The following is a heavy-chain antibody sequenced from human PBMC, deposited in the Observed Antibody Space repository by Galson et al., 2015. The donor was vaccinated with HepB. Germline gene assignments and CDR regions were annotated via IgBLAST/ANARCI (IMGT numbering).Heavy chain of an antibody. CDR1: GFTFSDYW. CDR3: ARAVYYGSGSDAFDM. Sequence: SLRLSCAASGFTFSDYWMNWVRQAPGQGLEWVANIQQRASEKHYVDSVKGRFTISRDNAKNSLYLHMNSLRAEDTAIYYCARAVYYGSGSDAFDMWGQGTMVTVSS. D-gene: IGHD3-10*01. J-gene: IGHJ3*02. CDR2: IQQRASEK. V-gene: IGHV3-7*01.